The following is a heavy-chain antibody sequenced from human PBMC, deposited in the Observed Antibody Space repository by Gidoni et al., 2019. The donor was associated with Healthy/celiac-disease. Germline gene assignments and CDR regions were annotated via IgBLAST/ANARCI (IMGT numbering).Heavy chain of an antibody. D-gene: IGHD3-10*01. CDR2: INHSGST. Sequence: QVQLQQWGAGLLKPSETLSLTCAVYGGSFSGYYWSWIRQPPGKGLEWIGEINHSGSTNYNPSLKSRVTISVDTSKNQFSLKLSSVTAADTAVYYCARGQVRELFGPLGYWGQGTLVTVSS. J-gene: IGHJ4*02. CDR1: GGSFSGYY. V-gene: IGHV4-34*01. CDR3: ARGQVRELFGPLGY.